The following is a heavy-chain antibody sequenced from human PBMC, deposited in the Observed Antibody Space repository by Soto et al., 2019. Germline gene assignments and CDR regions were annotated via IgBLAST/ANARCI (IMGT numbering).Heavy chain of an antibody. J-gene: IGHJ6*02. CDR3: GRGPSPRAPAGGTPYYYAMDV. D-gene: IGHD6-13*01. V-gene: IGHV1-8*02. CDR2: MNPINGAT. CDR1: GYDFTAYD. Sequence: EASVKVSCKASGYDFTAYDINWVRQASGQGLEWMGWMNPINGATGSARRFQGRVSMTRNTATGTAYLELTSLRSDDTAVYYCGRGPSPRAPAGGTPYYYAMDVWGQGTTGTVSS.